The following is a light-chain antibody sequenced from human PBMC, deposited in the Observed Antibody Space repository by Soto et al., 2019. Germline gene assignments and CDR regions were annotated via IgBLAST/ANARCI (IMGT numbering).Light chain of an antibody. Sequence: QAVVTQPPSVSGAPGQRVTISCTGSSSNIGAGFDVHWYEQLPGTAPKLLIYGNSNRPSGVPDRFSGSKSGASASLAITGLQAEDEADYYCQSYDNSLSGSVVFGGGTKLTVL. V-gene: IGLV1-40*01. CDR1: SSNIGAGFD. J-gene: IGLJ2*01. CDR2: GNS. CDR3: QSYDNSLSGSVV.